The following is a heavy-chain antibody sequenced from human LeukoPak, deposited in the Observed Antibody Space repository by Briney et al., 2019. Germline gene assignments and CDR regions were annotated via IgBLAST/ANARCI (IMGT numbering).Heavy chain of an antibody. CDR3: ARPAYSNYEWLAMDV. Sequence: ASETLSLTCTVSGGSISSSSYYWGWIRQAPGKGLEWIGSIYYSGSTYYNPSLKSRVTISVDTSKNQFSLKLSSVTAADTAVYYCARPAYSNYEWLAMDVWGQGTTVTVSS. J-gene: IGHJ6*02. D-gene: IGHD4-11*01. V-gene: IGHV4-39*01. CDR1: GGSISSSSYY. CDR2: IYYSGST.